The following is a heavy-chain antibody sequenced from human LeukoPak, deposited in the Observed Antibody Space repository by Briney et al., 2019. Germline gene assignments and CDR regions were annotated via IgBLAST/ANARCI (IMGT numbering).Heavy chain of an antibody. Sequence: KTSETLSLTCTVSGGSISSSSYYWGWIRQPPGKGLERIGSIYYSGSTYYNPSLKSRVTISVDTSKNQFSLKLSSVTAADTAVYYCARRTYDLWSGDYTGAFDIWGQGTMVTVSS. J-gene: IGHJ3*02. CDR3: ARRTYDLWSGDYTGAFDI. V-gene: IGHV4-39*07. D-gene: IGHD3-3*01. CDR2: IYYSGST. CDR1: GGSISSSSYY.